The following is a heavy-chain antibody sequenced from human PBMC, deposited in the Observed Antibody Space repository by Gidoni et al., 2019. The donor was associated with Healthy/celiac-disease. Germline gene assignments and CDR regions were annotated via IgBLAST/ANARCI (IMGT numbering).Heavy chain of an antibody. CDR2: ISWNSGSI. V-gene: IGHV3-9*01. CDR1: GFTFDDYA. J-gene: IGHJ3*02. Sequence: EVQLVESGGGLVQPGRSLRLSCAASGFTFDDYAMHWVRQAPGKGLEWVSGISWNSGSIGYADSVKGRFTISRDNAKNSLYLQMNSLRAEDTALYYCAKDVEMATITDAFDIWGQGTMVTVSS. D-gene: IGHD5-12*01. CDR3: AKDVEMATITDAFDI.